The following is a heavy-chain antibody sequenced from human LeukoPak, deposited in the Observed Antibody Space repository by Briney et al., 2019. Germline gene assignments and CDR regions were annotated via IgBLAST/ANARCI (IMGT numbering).Heavy chain of an antibody. V-gene: IGHV3-11*03. CDR2: ISSGSSYT. CDR1: GFSFSDIY. Sequence: GGSLRLSCAASGFSFSDIYMSWIRQAPGKGLEWVSYISSGSSYTNYAGSVKGRFTISRDNAKNSLFLQMNSLRAEDTAVYYCATHAAQYSTFDYWGQGTLVTASS. CDR3: ATHAAQYSTFDY. D-gene: IGHD2/OR15-2a*01. J-gene: IGHJ4*02.